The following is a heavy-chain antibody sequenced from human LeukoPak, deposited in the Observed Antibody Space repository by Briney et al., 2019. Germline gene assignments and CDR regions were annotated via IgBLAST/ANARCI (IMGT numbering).Heavy chain of an antibody. J-gene: IGHJ4*02. Sequence: GSLRLSCAASGFTFNNYAMYWVRQAPGKGLEWVSGIFGSGGSAHYADSVKGRFTISRGNSKNTVYLQLDSLRVEDTAVYYCGKTTVGYSSGRYPGWPVDYWGQGTLVTLSS. CDR1: GFTFNNYA. V-gene: IGHV3-23*01. CDR2: IFGSGGSA. CDR3: GKTTVGYSSGRYPGWPVDY. D-gene: IGHD2-15*01.